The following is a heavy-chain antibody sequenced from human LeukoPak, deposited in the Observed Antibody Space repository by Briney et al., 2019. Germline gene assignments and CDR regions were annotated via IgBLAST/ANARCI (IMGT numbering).Heavy chain of an antibody. CDR3: ARDPPGLTLGSPGDY. D-gene: IGHD3-16*01. Sequence: ASVKVSCKASGYTFTSYGIAWVRQAPGQGLQWMGWISANNGDTSYSQKLQGRVTMTSDTSTNTAYMELRSLTSDDTAVYYCARDPPGLTLGSPGDYWGQGTLVIVSS. V-gene: IGHV1-18*01. CDR1: GYTFTSYG. CDR2: ISANNGDT. J-gene: IGHJ4*02.